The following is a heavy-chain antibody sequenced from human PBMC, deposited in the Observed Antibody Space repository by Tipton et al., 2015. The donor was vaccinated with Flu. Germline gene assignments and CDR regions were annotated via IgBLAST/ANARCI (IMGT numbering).Heavy chain of an antibody. CDR3: ARYAANWGVLDV. CDR1: GDSIASDYY. Sequence: TLSLTCSVSGDSIASDYYWSWIRQPPGKGLEWIGYIYSSGASYHNPSLKSRVSTSIDTPKTQFSLKLSSVTAADTATYYCARYAANWGVLDVWGQGTKVTVSS. V-gene: IGHV4-30-4*01. D-gene: IGHD7-27*01. CDR2: IYSSGAS. J-gene: IGHJ3*01.